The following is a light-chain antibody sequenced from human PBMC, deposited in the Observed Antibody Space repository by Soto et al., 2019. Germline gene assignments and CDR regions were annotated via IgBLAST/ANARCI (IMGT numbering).Light chain of an antibody. Sequence: QSVLTQPPSASGSPGQSVTISCTGTSSDVGGYNYVSWYQQYPGRAPKLMIYDVTKRPSGVPDRFSGSKSGNTASLTVSGLQAEDEADYYCSSYAASNNFYFVFGGWTQLTVL. CDR1: SSDVGGYNY. J-gene: IGLJ3*02. V-gene: IGLV2-8*01. CDR3: SSYAASNNFYFV. CDR2: DVT.